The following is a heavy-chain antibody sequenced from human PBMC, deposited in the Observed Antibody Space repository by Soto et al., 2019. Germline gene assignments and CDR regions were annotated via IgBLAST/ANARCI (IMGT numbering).Heavy chain of an antibody. D-gene: IGHD3-16*01. CDR3: ARDLGGSHDY. Sequence: EVQLVESGGGLLQPGGSRGLSGAALGFTSSPYWMNGVRQAQGRGLVWVSRIKTEGSVTTYADSVKGRFTISRDNAKNTLYLQMNTLRAEDTAVYYCARDLGGSHDYWGRGTLVTVSS. J-gene: IGHJ4*02. CDR1: GFTSSPYW. V-gene: IGHV3-74*01. CDR2: IKTEGSVT.